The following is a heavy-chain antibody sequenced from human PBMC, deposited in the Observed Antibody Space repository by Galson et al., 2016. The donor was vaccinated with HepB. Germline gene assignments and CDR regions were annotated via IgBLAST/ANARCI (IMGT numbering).Heavy chain of an antibody. CDR2: INHSENT. V-gene: IGHV4-34*01. Sequence: SETLSLTCAIYGGSLSDYYWSWIRQPPGKGLEWIGEINHSENTHYNPSLESRVTMSVDTSKNQFSLKLNSVTAADTAVYYCAILNVGEMSLNFDSWGQGTLVTVSS. CDR1: GGSLSDYY. CDR3: AILNVGEMSLNFDS. J-gene: IGHJ4*02. D-gene: IGHD3-16*02.